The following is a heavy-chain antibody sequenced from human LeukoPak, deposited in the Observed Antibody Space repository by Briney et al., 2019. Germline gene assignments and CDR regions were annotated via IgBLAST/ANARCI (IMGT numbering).Heavy chain of an antibody. CDR2: ISYDGSNK. J-gene: IGHJ4*02. V-gene: IGHV3-30*04. CDR1: GFTFSSYA. D-gene: IGHD6-19*01. Sequence: PGRSLRLSCAASGFTFSSYAMHWVRQAPGKGLEWVAVISYDGSNKYYADSVKGRFTISRDNSKNTLYLQMNSLRAEDTAVYYCAKDHGSGWFLDYWGQGTLVTVSS. CDR3: AKDHGSGWFLDY.